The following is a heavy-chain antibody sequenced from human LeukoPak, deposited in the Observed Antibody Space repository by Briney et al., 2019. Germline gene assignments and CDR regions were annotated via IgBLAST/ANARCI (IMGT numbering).Heavy chain of an antibody. V-gene: IGHV3-13*01. J-gene: IGHJ6*03. CDR3: ARGGPDMDV. D-gene: IGHD3-16*01. Sequence: GGSLRLSCEVSGFTFSSYDMHWVRQTTGKGLEWVSGIGTTGDTHYPDSVKGRFTVSRENAKNSVYLQMNSLRAEDTAVYYCARGGPDMDVWGKGTTVTVSS. CDR1: GFTFSSYD. CDR2: IGTTGDT.